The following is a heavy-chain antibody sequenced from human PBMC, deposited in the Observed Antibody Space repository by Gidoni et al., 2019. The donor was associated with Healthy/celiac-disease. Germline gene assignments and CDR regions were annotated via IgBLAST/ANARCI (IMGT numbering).Heavy chain of an antibody. CDR2: IYYSGST. V-gene: IGHV4-31*03. CDR3: ARDLTPSDYGMDV. Sequence: QVQLQESGPGLVKPSQTLSLTCTFSGGSIRSGGYYWSWIRQHPGKGLEWIGYIYYSGSTYYNPSLKSRVTISVDTSKNQFSLKLSSVTAADTAVYYCARDLTPSDYGMDVWGQGTTVTVSS. CDR1: GGSIRSGGYY. J-gene: IGHJ6*02. D-gene: IGHD3-9*01.